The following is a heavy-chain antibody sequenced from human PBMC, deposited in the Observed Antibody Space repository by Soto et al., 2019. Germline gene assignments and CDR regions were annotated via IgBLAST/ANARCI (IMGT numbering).Heavy chain of an antibody. CDR1: GGSVNSGGYY. CDR3: GCYGEIYDY. D-gene: IGHD4-17*01. V-gene: IGHV4-61*03. Sequence: SETLSLTCTVSGGSVNSGGYYWSWIRQPPGKVLEWIVYIYYSGSTNYNPSLKSRVTISLDTSNNHFSLELSSVTAADTDVYYFGCYGEIYDYWGQGTLVTVSS. J-gene: IGHJ4*02. CDR2: IYYSGST.